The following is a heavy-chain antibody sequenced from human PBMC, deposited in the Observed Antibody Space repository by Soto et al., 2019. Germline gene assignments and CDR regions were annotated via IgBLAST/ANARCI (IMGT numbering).Heavy chain of an antibody. Sequence: SETLSLTCTVSGASIRSTDYYWSWIRQAPGKGLEWIGYAYYTGSTYYNPSLMSRLTISVDTSKNQFSLKLASVTAAETAVYYCVRTAREGAVAPHWFDRWGQGTQVTVSS. CDR1: GASIRSTDYY. D-gene: IGHD2-21*02. V-gene: IGHV4-30-4*01. CDR2: AYYTGST. CDR3: VRTAREGAVAPHWFDR. J-gene: IGHJ5*02.